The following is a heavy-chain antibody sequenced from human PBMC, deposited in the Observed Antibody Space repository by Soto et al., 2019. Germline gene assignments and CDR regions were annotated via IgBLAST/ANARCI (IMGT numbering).Heavy chain of an antibody. D-gene: IGHD3-10*01. J-gene: IGHJ4*02. Sequence: QVQLVQSGAEVKKPGSSVKVSCKASGGTFSPYTINWVRQAPGQGLEWMGRIIPFLGVTNYAQKVQARVTITADKSTTTAYMELSGLRFEDTAVYYCARDWESTVSTWSFGAFWGRGTLVTVSS. CDR1: GGTFSPYT. CDR3: ARDWESTVSTWSFGAF. CDR2: IIPFLGVT. V-gene: IGHV1-69*08.